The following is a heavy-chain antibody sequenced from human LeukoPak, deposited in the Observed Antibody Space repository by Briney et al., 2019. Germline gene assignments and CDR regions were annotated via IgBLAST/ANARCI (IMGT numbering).Heavy chain of an antibody. J-gene: IGHJ4*02. CDR3: TTKLLWFGEPRDY. V-gene: IGHV3-15*01. D-gene: IGHD3-10*01. CDR2: IKSKTDGGTT. Sequence: GGSLRLSCAASGFTFSNAWMSWVRQVPGRGLEWVGRIKSKTDGGTTDYAAPVKGRFTISRDDSKNTLYLQMNSLKTEDTAVYYCTTKLLWFGEPRDYWGQGTLVTVSS. CDR1: GFTFSNAW.